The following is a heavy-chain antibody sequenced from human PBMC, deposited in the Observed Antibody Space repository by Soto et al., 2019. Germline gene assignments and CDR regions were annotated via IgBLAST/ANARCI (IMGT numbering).Heavy chain of an antibody. V-gene: IGHV4-30-4*01. D-gene: IGHD5-18*01. J-gene: IGHJ4*02. CDR1: GGSISSGDYY. Sequence: QVQLQESGPGLVKPSQTLSLTCTVSGGSISSGDYYWSWIRQPPGKGLEWIGYIYYSGSTYYNPSLKSRVTISVDASKNQFSLKLSSVTAADTAVYYCARVDTAMVRGLGYWGQGTLVTVSS. CDR3: ARVDTAMVRGLGY. CDR2: IYYSGST.